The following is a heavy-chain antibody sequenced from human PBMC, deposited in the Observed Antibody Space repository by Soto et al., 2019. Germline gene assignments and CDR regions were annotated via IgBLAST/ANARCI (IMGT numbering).Heavy chain of an antibody. Sequence: GGSLRLSCAASGFTFSSYAMSWVRQAPGKGLEWVSAISGSGGSTYYADSVKGRFTISRDNSKNTLYLQMNSLRAEDTAVYYCAKVDRITMVRGVLSDYFDYWGQGTLVTVSS. V-gene: IGHV3-23*01. J-gene: IGHJ4*02. CDR1: GFTFSSYA. D-gene: IGHD3-10*01. CDR3: AKVDRITMVRGVLSDYFDY. CDR2: ISGSGGST.